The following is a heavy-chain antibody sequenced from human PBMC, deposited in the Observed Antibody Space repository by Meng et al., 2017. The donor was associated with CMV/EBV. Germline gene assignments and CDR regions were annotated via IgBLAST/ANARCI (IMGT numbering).Heavy chain of an antibody. J-gene: IGHJ6*02. V-gene: IGHV3-23*01. D-gene: IGHD1-1*01. CDR3: AIGPTTTTTPVDV. CDR1: GFTFSSYA. Sequence: GGSLRLSCAASGFTFSSYAMSWVRQAPGRGLGWVSAISGSGGSTYYADSVKGRFTISRDNSKNTRNLQMNSQRAEATAVYYCAIGPTTTTTPVDVWGQGTTVTVSS. CDR2: ISGSGGST.